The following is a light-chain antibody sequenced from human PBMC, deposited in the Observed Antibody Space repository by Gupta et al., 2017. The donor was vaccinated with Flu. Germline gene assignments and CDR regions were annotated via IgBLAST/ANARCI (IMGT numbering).Light chain of an antibody. CDR1: GSDLGAYNY. CDR2: EVN. V-gene: IGLV2-14*01. J-gene: IGLJ2*01. CDR3: SSYTNTNTLVV. Sequence: QSALTQPASVSGSPVQPITLSCTVTGSDLGAYNYVSWYQQHPGKAPQLKIFEVNNRPSGVSNRFSGSKSGNTASLTISGLQAEDESDYYCSSYTNTNTLVVFGGGTKLTVL.